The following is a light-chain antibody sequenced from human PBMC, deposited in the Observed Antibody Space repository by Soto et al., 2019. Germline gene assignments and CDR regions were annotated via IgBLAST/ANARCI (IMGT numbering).Light chain of an antibody. CDR1: QSVSSSY. CDR2: GAS. Sequence: EIVLTQSPGTLSLSPGERATLSCRASQSVSSSYLAWYQQKPGQAPRLLIYGASSRATGIPDRFSGSGSGTDFTLTISRLEPEDFAVYYCQQYGSPLITFGQGTDWRL. V-gene: IGKV3-20*01. CDR3: QQYGSPLIT. J-gene: IGKJ5*01.